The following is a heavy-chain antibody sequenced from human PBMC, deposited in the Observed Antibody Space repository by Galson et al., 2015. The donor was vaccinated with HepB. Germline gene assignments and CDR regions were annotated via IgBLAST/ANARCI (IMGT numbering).Heavy chain of an antibody. J-gene: IGHJ4*02. CDR1: GFSFSSYG. CDR3: AKERAYYGSGSYPPHFDY. V-gene: IGHV3-30*18. D-gene: IGHD3-10*01. CDR2: ISYDGSNK. Sequence: LRLSCAASGFSFSSYGMHWVRQAPGKGLEWVAVISYDGSNKYYADSVKGRFTISRDNSKNTLYLQMNSLRAEDTAVYYCAKERAYYGSGSYPPHFDYWGQGTLVTVSS.